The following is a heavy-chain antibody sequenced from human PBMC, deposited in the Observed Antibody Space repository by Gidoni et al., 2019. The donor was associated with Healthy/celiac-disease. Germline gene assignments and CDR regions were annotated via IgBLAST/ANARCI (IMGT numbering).Heavy chain of an antibody. J-gene: IGHJ6*02. CDR1: GLTFSSYG. CDR2: ISYDGSNK. CDR3: AKAYYGMDV. V-gene: IGHV3-30*18. Sequence: QVQLVESGGGVVQPGRSLRLSFAASGLTFSSYGMHWVRQAPGKGLEWVAVISYDGSNKYYADSVKGRFTISRDNSKNTLYLQMNSLRAEDTAVYYCAKAYYGMDVWGQGTTVTVSS.